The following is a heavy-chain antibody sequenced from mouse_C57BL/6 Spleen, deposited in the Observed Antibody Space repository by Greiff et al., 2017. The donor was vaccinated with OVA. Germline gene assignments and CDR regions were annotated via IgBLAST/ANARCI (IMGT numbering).Heavy chain of an antibody. J-gene: IGHJ4*01. D-gene: IGHD1-1*01. CDR3: TRIYYYGSSHYYAMDY. CDR2: IRLKSDNYAT. Sequence: EVMLVESGGGLVQPGGSMKLSCVASGFTFSNYWMNWVRQSPEKGLEWVAQIRLKSDNYATHYAESVKGRFTISRDDSKSSVYLQMNNLRAEDTGIYYCTRIYYYGSSHYYAMDYWGQGTSVTVSS. CDR1: GFTFSNYW. V-gene: IGHV6-3*01.